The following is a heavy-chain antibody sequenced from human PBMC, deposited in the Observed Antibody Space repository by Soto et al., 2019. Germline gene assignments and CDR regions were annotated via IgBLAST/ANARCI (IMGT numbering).Heavy chain of an antibody. D-gene: IGHD2-21*02. CDR2: ISYSGST. Sequence: QVQLQESGPGLVKPSQTLSLTCTVSGGSISSGGYYWSWIRQHPGKGLEWIGYISYSGSTYYNPSLKSRVTISVDTSKNPFSMKLSSVTAADTAVYYCARVCGGDCHYGMDVWGQGTTVTVSS. CDR3: ARVCGGDCHYGMDV. V-gene: IGHV4-31*03. J-gene: IGHJ6*02. CDR1: GGSISSGGYY.